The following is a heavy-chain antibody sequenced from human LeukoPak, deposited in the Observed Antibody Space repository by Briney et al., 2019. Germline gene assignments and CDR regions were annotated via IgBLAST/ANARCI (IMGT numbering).Heavy chain of an antibody. D-gene: IGHD1-26*01. CDR3: VRDYRGGWNDY. V-gene: IGHV3-7*01. CDR1: GFTFRKHW. J-gene: IGHJ4*02. CDR2: IREDGNEK. Sequence: GGSLRLSCAATGFTFRKHWMSWVRQTVGKGLECVANIREDGNEKHYVDSVKGRFTISRDNAKNSLFLQMNNLRVDDTAVYYCVRDYRGGWNDYWGQGTLVTVSS.